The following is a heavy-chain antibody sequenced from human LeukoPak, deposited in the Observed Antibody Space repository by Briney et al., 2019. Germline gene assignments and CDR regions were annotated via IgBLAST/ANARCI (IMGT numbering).Heavy chain of an antibody. D-gene: IGHD6-19*01. Sequence: GESLKISCKGSGYVFSSYWIGWVHQMPGKGLEWMGIIYLGDSDTRYSPSFQGQVTISADKSISTAYLQWSSLKASDTAMYYCARHSPYTSGWPFDYWGQGTLVTVSS. CDR1: GYVFSSYW. CDR3: ARHSPYTSGWPFDY. CDR2: IYLGDSDT. J-gene: IGHJ4*02. V-gene: IGHV5-51*07.